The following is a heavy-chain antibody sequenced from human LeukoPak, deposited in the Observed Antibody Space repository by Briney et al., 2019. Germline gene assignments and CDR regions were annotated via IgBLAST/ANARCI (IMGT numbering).Heavy chain of an antibody. V-gene: IGHV3-23*01. CDR3: AKRSRFDHYMDV. D-gene: IGHD3-10*01. J-gene: IGHJ6*03. CDR2: ISGSGGST. Sequence: ETLSLTCTVSGYSISSGYYWGWIGQPPGKGLEWVSGISGSGGSTYYADSVKGRFTISRDNSKNTLYLQMNSLRAEDTAVYYCAKRSRFDHYMDVWGKGTTVTVSS. CDR1: GYSISSGYY.